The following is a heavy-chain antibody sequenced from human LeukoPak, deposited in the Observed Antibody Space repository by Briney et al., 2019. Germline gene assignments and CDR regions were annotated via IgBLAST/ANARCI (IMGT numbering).Heavy chain of an antibody. D-gene: IGHD6-13*01. CDR1: GYTFTGYY. J-gene: IGHJ4*02. CDR3: ARSSSSSWYAVSRIYYFDY. V-gene: IGHV1-2*02. CDR2: INPNSGGT. Sequence: VASVKVSCKASGYTFTGYYMHWVRQAPGQGLEWMGWINPNSGGTNYAQKFQGRVTITRDTSASTAYMELSSLRSEDMAVYYCARSSSSSWYAVSRIYYFDYWGQGTLVTVSS.